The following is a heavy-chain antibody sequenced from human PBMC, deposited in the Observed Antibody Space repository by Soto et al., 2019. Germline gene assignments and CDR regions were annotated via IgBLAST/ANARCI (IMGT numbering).Heavy chain of an antibody. D-gene: IGHD2-8*01. CDR3: ARGDSTDCSNGVCSFFYNHDMDV. Sequence: QVQLVQSGAEVKKPGASVKVSCKASGYSFTDYHIHWVRQAPGQGLEWLGRINPKSGGTSTAQKFQGWVTMTTDTSISTAYMALTRLTSDDTAIYYCARGDSTDCSNGVCSFFYNHDMDVWGQGTTVTVSS. CDR1: GYSFTDYH. J-gene: IGHJ6*02. CDR2: INPKSGGT. V-gene: IGHV1-2*04.